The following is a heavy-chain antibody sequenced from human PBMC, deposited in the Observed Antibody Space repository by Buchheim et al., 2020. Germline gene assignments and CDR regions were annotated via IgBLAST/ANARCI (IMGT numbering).Heavy chain of an antibody. V-gene: IGHV3-30*03. D-gene: IGHD2-15*01. CDR1: GLTFSDYG. Sequence: QVQLVESGGGVVQPGRSLRLSCAVSGLTFSDYGIHWVRQAPGKGLEWVAVISYDGIDKKYAASLKGRFTISRDNSKNTVYLQMNSLGLEDTAVYFCTTGGSRYCRGGSCYSVYNGMDVWGQGTT. CDR3: TTGGSRYCRGGSCYSVYNGMDV. J-gene: IGHJ6*02. CDR2: ISYDGIDK.